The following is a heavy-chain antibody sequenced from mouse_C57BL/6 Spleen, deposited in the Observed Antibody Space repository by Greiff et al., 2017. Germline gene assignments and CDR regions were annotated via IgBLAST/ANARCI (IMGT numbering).Heavy chain of an antibody. Sequence: QVQLQQPGAELVMPGASVKLSCKASGYTFTSYWMHWVKQRPGQGLEWIGEIDPSDSYTNYNQKFKGKSTLTVDKSSSTAYLQLSSLTSEDSAVYYCARDYGIPFDYWGQGTTLTVSS. CDR2: IDPSDSYT. J-gene: IGHJ2*01. D-gene: IGHD1-1*01. CDR3: ARDYGIPFDY. V-gene: IGHV1-69*01. CDR1: GYTFTSYW.